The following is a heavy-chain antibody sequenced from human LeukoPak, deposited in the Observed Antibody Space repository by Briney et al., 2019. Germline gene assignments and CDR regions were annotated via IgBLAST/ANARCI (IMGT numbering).Heavy chain of an antibody. D-gene: IGHD3-22*01. CDR2: IRNDGSNH. Sequence: GGSLRLSCAASGFTFSHHGMHWVRQAPGKGLEWVAFIRNDGSNHYYADSVKGRFTISRDNSKNNVYLQMYSLRSEDTAVYYCARDLRADESGYYYLGYNWFDPWGQGTLVTVSS. J-gene: IGHJ5*02. CDR1: GFTFSHHG. CDR3: ARDLRADESGYYYLGYNWFDP. V-gene: IGHV3-30*02.